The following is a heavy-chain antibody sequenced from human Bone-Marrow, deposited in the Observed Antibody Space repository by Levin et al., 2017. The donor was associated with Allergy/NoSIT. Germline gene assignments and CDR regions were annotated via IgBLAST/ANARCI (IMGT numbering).Heavy chain of an antibody. V-gene: IGHV3-30*18. CDR3: AKMAEIFWLGKGLWALDI. J-gene: IGHJ3*02. CDR1: GFSFSNYG. CDR2: ISYDGSIK. Sequence: PGGSLRLSCAASGFSFSNYGMHWVRQTPDRGLQWVAAISYDGSIKYYEDSLKGRFTISKDNSKNTLYLIMNSLGGEDTAVYYCAKMAEIFWLGKGLWALDIWGQGTLVTVSS. D-gene: IGHD2-21*01.